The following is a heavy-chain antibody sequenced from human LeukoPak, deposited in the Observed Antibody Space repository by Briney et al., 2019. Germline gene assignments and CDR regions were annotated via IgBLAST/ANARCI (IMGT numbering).Heavy chain of an antibody. J-gene: IGHJ4*02. CDR3: AKDRSMIVVVINLFDY. D-gene: IGHD3-22*01. CDR2: ISGSGGST. Sequence: GGSLRLSCAASGFTFSSYAMSWVRQAPGKGLEWVSAISGSGGSTYYADSVKGRFTISRDNSKNTLYLQMSSLRAEDTAVYYCAKDRSMIVVVINLFDYWGQGTLVTASS. CDR1: GFTFSSYA. V-gene: IGHV3-23*01.